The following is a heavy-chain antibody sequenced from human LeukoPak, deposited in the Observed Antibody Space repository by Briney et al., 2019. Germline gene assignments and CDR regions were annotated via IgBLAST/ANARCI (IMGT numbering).Heavy chain of an antibody. V-gene: IGHV1-69*06. CDR3: ARDFTKRYCSSTSCSSYNWFVP. CDR2: IIPIFGTA. J-gene: IGHJ5*02. CDR1: GGTFSSYA. Sequence: SVKVSCKASGGTFSSYAISWVRQAPGQGLEWMGGIIPIFGTANYAQKFQGRVTITADKSTRTAYMELSSLRSEDTAVYYCARDFTKRYCSSTSCSSYNWFVPWGQGTLVTVSS. D-gene: IGHD2-2*01.